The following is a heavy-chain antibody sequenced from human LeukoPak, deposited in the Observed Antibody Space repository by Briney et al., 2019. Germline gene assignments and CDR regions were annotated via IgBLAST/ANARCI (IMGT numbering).Heavy chain of an antibody. CDR1: GYTLTELS. Sequence: GASVKVSCKVSGYTLTELSMHWVRQAPGKGLEWMGGFDPEDGETIYAQKFQGRVTMTEDTSTDTAYMELSSLRSEDTAVYYCATGPPGVVVPAARGLAEYFQHWGQGTLVTVSS. CDR2: FDPEDGET. J-gene: IGHJ1*01. V-gene: IGHV1-24*01. D-gene: IGHD2-2*01. CDR3: ATGPPGVVVPAARGLAEYFQH.